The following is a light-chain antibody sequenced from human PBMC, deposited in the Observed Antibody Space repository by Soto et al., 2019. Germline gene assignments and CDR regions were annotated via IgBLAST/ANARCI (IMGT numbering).Light chain of an antibody. CDR1: SSNIGSND. Sequence: QSVLTQPPSVSAAPGQKVTISCSGNSSNIGSNDVSWYQQLPGKAPKLLIYENSQRPSGIPDRFSGSKSGTSATLGITGLQTGDEADYYCGTWDSSLIALFGTGTQVTFL. CDR3: GTWDSSLIAL. J-gene: IGLJ1*01. CDR2: ENS. V-gene: IGLV1-51*02.